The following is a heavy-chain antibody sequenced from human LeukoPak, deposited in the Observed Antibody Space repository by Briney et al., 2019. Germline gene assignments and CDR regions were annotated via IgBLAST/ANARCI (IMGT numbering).Heavy chain of an antibody. CDR2: INHSGST. Sequence: PSETLSLTCAVYGVSFSGYYWSWIRQPPGKGLEWIGEINHSGSTNYNPSLKSRVTISVDTSKNQFSLKLGSVTAADTAVYYCARSSARLVVKYFQHWGQGTLVTVSS. J-gene: IGHJ1*01. CDR3: ARSSARLVVKYFQH. V-gene: IGHV4-34*01. CDR1: GVSFSGYY. D-gene: IGHD6-19*01.